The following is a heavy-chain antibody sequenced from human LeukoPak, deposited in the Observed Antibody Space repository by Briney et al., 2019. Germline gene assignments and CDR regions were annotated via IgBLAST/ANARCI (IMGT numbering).Heavy chain of an antibody. D-gene: IGHD5-18*01. CDR2: ISGSGGST. J-gene: IGHJ4*02. CDR1: GFTFSSYA. V-gene: IGHV3-23*01. Sequence: GGSLRLSCAASGFTFSSYAMSWVRQAPGKGLEWVSAISGSGGSTYYADSVKGRFTISRDNSKNTLYLQMNSRRAEDTAVYYCAKDTWDSYGYDIDYWGQGTLVTVSS. CDR3: AKDTWDSYGYDIDY.